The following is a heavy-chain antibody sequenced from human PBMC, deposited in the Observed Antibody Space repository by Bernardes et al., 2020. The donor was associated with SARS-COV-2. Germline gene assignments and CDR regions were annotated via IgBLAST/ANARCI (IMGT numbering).Heavy chain of an antibody. CDR1: GCSIINYY. CDR3: VGGAEGRSLTGSGYPSIDF. Sequence: LETLSLTCSVSGCSIINYYWSWIRQPPGEGLQWIGYMFYSGSTNYNPSLKSRVSISIDMSKNQFSLKLDSVTAADTAVYFCVGGAEGRSLTGSGYPSIDFWGQGTLIIVSS. V-gene: IGHV4-59*12. CDR2: MFYSGST. J-gene: IGHJ4*02. D-gene: IGHD5-12*01.